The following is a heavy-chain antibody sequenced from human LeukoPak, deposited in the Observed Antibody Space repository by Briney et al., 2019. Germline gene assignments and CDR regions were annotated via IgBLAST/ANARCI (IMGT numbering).Heavy chain of an antibody. J-gene: IGHJ5*02. D-gene: IGHD3-3*01. CDR3: AKEGPYTIVGVVTIGNSFDP. V-gene: IGHV3-23*01. Sequence: GGSLRLSCAASGFTFSSYAMSWVRQAPGKGLEWVSAISGSGGSTYYADAVKGRFTISRDNSKSTLYLQMNSLRAEDTAVYYCAKEGPYTIVGVVTIGNSFDPGGQGTLVTVSS. CDR2: ISGSGGST. CDR1: GFTFSSYA.